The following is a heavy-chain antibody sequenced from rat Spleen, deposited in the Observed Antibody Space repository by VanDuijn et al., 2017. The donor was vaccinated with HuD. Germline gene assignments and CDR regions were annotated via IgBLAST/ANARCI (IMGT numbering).Heavy chain of an antibody. CDR3: ARGGGYFDY. J-gene: IGHJ2*01. CDR2: IRTSGGST. V-gene: IGHV5-25*01. Sequence: EVQLVESGGGLVQPGRSLKLSCAASGFTFSNYDMTWVRQAPTKGLEWVASIRTSGGSTYYRNSVKGRFTVSRDNAKSTLYLQMDSLRSEDTATYYCARGGGYFDYWGQGVMVTVSS. CDR1: GFTFSNYD.